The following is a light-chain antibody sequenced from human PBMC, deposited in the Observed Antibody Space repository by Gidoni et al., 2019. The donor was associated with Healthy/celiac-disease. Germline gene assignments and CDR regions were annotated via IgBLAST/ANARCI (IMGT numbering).Light chain of an antibody. CDR1: QSVSSY. CDR2: DAS. V-gene: IGKV3-11*01. CDR3: QQRSNWALT. Sequence: EIMLTQSPATLSWSPGERATLSCRASQSVSSYLAWYQQKPGQAPRLLIYDASNRATGIPARFSGSGSGTDFTLTISSLEPEDFAVYYCQQRSNWALTFGGGTQVEIK. J-gene: IGKJ4*01.